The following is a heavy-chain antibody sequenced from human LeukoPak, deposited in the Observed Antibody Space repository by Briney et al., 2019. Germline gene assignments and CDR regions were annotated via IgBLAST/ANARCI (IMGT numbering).Heavy chain of an antibody. V-gene: IGHV3-21*01. CDR3: ARGAQIVVTPTAQARPGPSGVDY. J-gene: IGHJ4*02. Sequence: PGGSLRLSYAASGITFNSYSMNWVRQAPGKGLEWVSSISSGSSYIYNADSVKGRFTISRDNAKNSLYLQMNSLRAEDTAVYYCARGAQIVVTPTAQARPGPSGVDYWGQGTLVTVSS. D-gene: IGHD2-2*01. CDR2: ISSGSSYI. CDR1: GITFNSYS.